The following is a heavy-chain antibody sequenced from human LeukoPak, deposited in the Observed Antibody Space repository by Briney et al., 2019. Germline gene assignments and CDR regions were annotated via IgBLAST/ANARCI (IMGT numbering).Heavy chain of an antibody. Sequence: PSETLSLTCTVSGGSISSSSYYWGWIRQPPGKGLEWIGSIYYSGSTYYNPSLKSRVTISVDTSKNQFSLKLSSVTAADTAVYYCARLNWKSDYWGQGTLVTVSS. CDR2: IYYSGST. J-gene: IGHJ4*02. V-gene: IGHV4-39*01. CDR1: GGSISSSSYY. D-gene: IGHD1-20*01. CDR3: ARLNWKSDY.